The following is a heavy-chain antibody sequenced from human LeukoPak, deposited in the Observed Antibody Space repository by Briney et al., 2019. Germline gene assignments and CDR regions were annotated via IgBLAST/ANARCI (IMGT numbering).Heavy chain of an antibody. CDR1: VYTFTIYY. D-gene: IGHD6-19*01. J-gene: IGHJ5*02. CDR3: SRPLGEAAVAGIHH. CDR2: INPSSGSR. Sequence: ASGTLSLTASVYTFTIYYIHWVRHAPGQGLGWMGIINPSSGSRSYAQKFPGRVTLTRDTSNATVYMDLSRLSSAAAAVAYCSRPLGEAAVAGIHHWGQGNLGTLFS. V-gene: IGHV1-46*01.